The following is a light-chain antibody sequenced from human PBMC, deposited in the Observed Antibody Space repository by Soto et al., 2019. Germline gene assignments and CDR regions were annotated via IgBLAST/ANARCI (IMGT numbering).Light chain of an antibody. CDR2: TAS. J-gene: IGKJ4*01. V-gene: IGKV1-8*01. Sequence: AIRMTQSPSSFSASTGDRVTITSRASQGIISHLAWYQVKAGKARRLLIYTASYLESGVPSRFSGSGSGTDFTLTLSSLQSEDFAVYYCQQYFSYPLTFACGTKVEI. CDR3: QQYFSYPLT. CDR1: QGIISH.